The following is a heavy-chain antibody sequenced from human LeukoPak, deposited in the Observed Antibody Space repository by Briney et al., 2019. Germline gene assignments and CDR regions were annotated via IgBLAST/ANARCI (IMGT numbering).Heavy chain of an antibody. Sequence: AAGKVSCKASGYTFTGYYMHWVRQAPGQGLEWMGWINPNSVGTNYAQKFQGRVTMTRDTSISTAYMELSRLGSDDTAVYYCAREKYCSSTSCPRRGEYFQHWGQGTLVTVSS. D-gene: IGHD2-2*01. V-gene: IGHV1-2*02. CDR3: AREKYCSSTSCPRRGEYFQH. J-gene: IGHJ1*01. CDR1: GYTFTGYY. CDR2: INPNSVGT.